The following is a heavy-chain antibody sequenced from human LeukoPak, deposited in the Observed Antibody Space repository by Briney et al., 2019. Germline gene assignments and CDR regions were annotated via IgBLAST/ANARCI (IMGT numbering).Heavy chain of an antibody. CDR1: GFTFHDYA. V-gene: IGHV3-9*01. J-gene: IGHJ4*02. CDR3: AKDIGFMAGTTHFDY. Sequence: GGSLRLSCAASGFTFHDYAMHWVRQVPGKGPEWVSGISWNSGSIAYADSVKGRFTISRDNAKNSLYLQMNSLRAEDAALYFCAKDIGFMAGTTHFDYWGQGTVVTVSS. CDR2: ISWNSGSI. D-gene: IGHD1-14*01.